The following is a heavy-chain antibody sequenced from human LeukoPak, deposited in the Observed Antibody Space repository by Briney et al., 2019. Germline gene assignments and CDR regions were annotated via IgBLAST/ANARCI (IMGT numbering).Heavy chain of an antibody. CDR3: AKDIYSSSWYYFDY. Sequence: PGGSLRLSCAASGFTFDDYAMHWVRQAPGKGLEWVSGISWNSGSIGYADSVKGRFTISRDNAKNSLYLQMNSLRAEDTALYYCAKDIYSSSWYYFDYWGQGTLVTVS. V-gene: IGHV3-9*01. J-gene: IGHJ4*02. CDR2: ISWNSGSI. CDR1: GFTFDDYA. D-gene: IGHD6-13*01.